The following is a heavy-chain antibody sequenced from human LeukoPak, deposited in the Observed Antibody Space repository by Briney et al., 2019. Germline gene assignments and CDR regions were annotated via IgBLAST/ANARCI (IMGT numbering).Heavy chain of an antibody. Sequence: SSETLSLTCTVSGGSISSYYWSWIRQPPGKGLEWIGYIYYSGSTNYNPSLKSRVTISVDTSKNQFSLKLSSVTAADTAVYYCARAPTGRFADYWGQGTLVTVSS. CDR3: ARAPTGRFADY. CDR2: IYYSGST. V-gene: IGHV4-59*01. CDR1: GGSISSYY. D-gene: IGHD1-14*01. J-gene: IGHJ4*02.